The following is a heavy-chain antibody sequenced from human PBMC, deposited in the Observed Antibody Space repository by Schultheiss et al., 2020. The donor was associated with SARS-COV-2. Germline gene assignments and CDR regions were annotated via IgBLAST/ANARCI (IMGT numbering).Heavy chain of an antibody. CDR3: ARDSPAVVGAAAGLGVDY. Sequence: ASVKVSCKASGYTFTGYYLHWVRQAPGQGLEWMGWMNPNSGNTGYAQKFQGRVTMTRNTSISTAYMELSSLRSEDTAVYYCARDSPAVVGAAAGLGVDYWGQGTLVTVSS. CDR2: MNPNSGNT. V-gene: IGHV1-8*02. CDR1: GYTFTGYY. D-gene: IGHD6-13*01. J-gene: IGHJ4*02.